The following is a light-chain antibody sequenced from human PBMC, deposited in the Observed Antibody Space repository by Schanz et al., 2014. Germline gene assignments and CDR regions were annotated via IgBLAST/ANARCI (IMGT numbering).Light chain of an antibody. V-gene: IGKV3-20*01. CDR3: QQYNDWPRT. CDR2: GAS. J-gene: IGKJ1*01. CDR1: QSVSSSY. Sequence: EIVLTQSPGTLSLSPGERATLSCRASQSVSSSYLAWYQQKPGQAPRLLIYGASNRATGIPDRFSGSGSGTEFTLTISRLGPEDFAIYFCQQYNDWPRTFGQGTKVEIK.